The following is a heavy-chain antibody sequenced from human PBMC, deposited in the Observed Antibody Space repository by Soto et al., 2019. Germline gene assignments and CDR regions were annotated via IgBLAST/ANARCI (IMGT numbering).Heavy chain of an antibody. CDR1: GFTFSSYA. CDR3: AKNPVGWFGGNHQPSDSMYYFDY. D-gene: IGHD3-10*01. CDR2: ISGSGGST. V-gene: IGHV3-23*01. Sequence: GGSLRLSCAASGFTFSSYAMSWVRQAPGKGLEWVSAISGSGGSTHYADSVKGRFTISRDNSKNTLYLQMNSLRAEDTAVYYCAKNPVGWFGGNHQPSDSMYYFDYWGQGTLVTVSS. J-gene: IGHJ4*02.